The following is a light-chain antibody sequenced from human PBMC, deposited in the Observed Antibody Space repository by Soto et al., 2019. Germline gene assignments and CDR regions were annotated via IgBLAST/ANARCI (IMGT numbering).Light chain of an antibody. Sequence: QSVLTQPASVSGSPGQLITISCTGTVSDVGGYTYVSWYQQCPGRVPKLMIYEVSYRPSGVSNRFSGSKSGNTASLTISGLQAEDEADYYCSSYTSSSTYVFGTGTKVTVL. V-gene: IGLV2-14*01. CDR3: SSYTSSSTYV. CDR2: EVS. CDR1: VSDVGGYTY. J-gene: IGLJ1*01.